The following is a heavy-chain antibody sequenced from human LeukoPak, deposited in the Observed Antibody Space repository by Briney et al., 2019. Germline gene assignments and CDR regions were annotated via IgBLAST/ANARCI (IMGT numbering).Heavy chain of an antibody. CDR2: IYYSGST. Sequence: SETLSLTCTVSGGSISSYYWSWIRRPPGKGLEWIGYIYYSGSTNYNPSLESRVTISVDTSKNQFSLKLTSVTAADTAVFYCARSRDYDSSGYPYYFDTWGQGTLVTVSS. V-gene: IGHV4-59*08. J-gene: IGHJ4*02. CDR3: ARSRDYDSSGYPYYFDT. CDR1: GGSISSYY. D-gene: IGHD3-22*01.